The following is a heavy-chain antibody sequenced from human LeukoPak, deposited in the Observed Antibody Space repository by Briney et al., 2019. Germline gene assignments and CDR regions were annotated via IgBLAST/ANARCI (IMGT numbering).Heavy chain of an antibody. CDR2: INSDGSAT. CDR3: ERDYGA. Sequence: GGSLRLSCEASGFTFSRYWMHWVRQAPGKGLMWVSRINSDGSATTYADFVKGRFTISRDNAKNAVYLQMNSLRVDDTAIYYCERDYGAWGQGTLVTVSP. V-gene: IGHV3-74*03. CDR1: GFTFSRYW. D-gene: IGHD4/OR15-4a*01. J-gene: IGHJ5*02.